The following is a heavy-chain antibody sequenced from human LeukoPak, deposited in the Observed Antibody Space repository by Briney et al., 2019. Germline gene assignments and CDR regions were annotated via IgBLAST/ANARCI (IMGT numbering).Heavy chain of an antibody. CDR1: GGSISSSSYY. CDR3: ARLNYYDSSGYLSD. Sequence: SETLSLTCTVSGGSISSSSYYWGWIRQPPGKGLEWIGSIYYSGSTYYNPSLKSRVTISVDTSKNQFSLKLSSVTAADTAVYYCARLNYYDSSGYLSDWGQGTLVTVSS. D-gene: IGHD3-22*01. CDR2: IYYSGST. V-gene: IGHV4-39*07. J-gene: IGHJ4*02.